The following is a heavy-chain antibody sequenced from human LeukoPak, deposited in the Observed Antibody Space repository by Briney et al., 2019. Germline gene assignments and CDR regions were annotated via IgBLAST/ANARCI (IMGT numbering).Heavy chain of an antibody. CDR3: ARGGGIAAALGP. Sequence: SETLSLTCAVYGGSFSGYYWSWIRQPPGKGLEWIGEINHSGSTNYNPSLKSRVTISVDTSKNQFSLKLSSVTAADTAVYYCARGGGIAAALGPWGQGTLVTVSS. V-gene: IGHV4-34*01. CDR1: GGSFSGYY. D-gene: IGHD6-13*01. CDR2: INHSGST. J-gene: IGHJ5*02.